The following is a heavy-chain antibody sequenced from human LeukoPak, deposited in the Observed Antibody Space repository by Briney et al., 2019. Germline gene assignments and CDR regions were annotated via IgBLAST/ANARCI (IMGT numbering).Heavy chain of an antibody. CDR3: AKALGYCSSTSCSTYYYYYMDV. CDR1: GFPFSSYA. D-gene: IGHD2-2*01. Sequence: GGPLRLSCEASGFPFSSYAMSWVRQAPGKGLGWVSAISGSGGSTYYADSVKGRFTISRDNSKNTLYLQMNSLRAEDTAVYYCAKALGYCSSTSCSTYYYYYMDVWGKGTTVTVSS. CDR2: ISGSGGST. J-gene: IGHJ6*03. V-gene: IGHV3-23*01.